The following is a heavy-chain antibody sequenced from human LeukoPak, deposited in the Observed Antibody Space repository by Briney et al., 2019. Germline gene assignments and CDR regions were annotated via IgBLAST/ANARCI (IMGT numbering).Heavy chain of an antibody. Sequence: ASAKVSRKASGYTFTGYYMHWVRQAPGQGLEWMGWINPNSGGTNYAQKFQGRVTMTRDTSISTAYMELSRLRSDDTAVYYCARGTYGDYYYYMDVWGKGTTVTVSS. V-gene: IGHV1-2*02. J-gene: IGHJ6*03. CDR3: ARGTYGDYYYYMDV. D-gene: IGHD4-17*01. CDR2: INPNSGGT. CDR1: GYTFTGYY.